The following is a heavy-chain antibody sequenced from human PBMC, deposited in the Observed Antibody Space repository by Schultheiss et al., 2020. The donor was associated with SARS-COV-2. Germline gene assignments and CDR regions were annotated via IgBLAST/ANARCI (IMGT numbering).Heavy chain of an antibody. CDR3: TRHSAPYYDHTYGMDV. V-gene: IGHV3-73*01. J-gene: IGHJ6*02. CDR2: IRSKANSYAT. D-gene: IGHD3-3*01. Sequence: GGSLRLSCAASGFTFSGSAMHWVRQASGKGLEWVGRIRSKANSYATAYAASVKGRFTISRDDSKNTAYLQMNSLKTEDTAVYYCTRHSAPYYDHTYGMDVWGQGTTVTVSS. CDR1: GFTFSGSA.